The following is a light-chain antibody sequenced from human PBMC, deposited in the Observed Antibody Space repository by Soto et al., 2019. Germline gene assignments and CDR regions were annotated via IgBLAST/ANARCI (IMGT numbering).Light chain of an antibody. CDR1: TGDIGAFNY. V-gene: IGLV2-14*01. CDR2: EVS. Sequence: QSALTQPPSASGSPGQSVTISCTGTTGDIGAFNYVSWYQQRPGKAPKLIIYEVSNRPSGVSNRFSGSKSGNTASLTISGLQAEDEADYYCSSYTSSSTYVFGTGTKVTVL. CDR3: SSYTSSSTYV. J-gene: IGLJ1*01.